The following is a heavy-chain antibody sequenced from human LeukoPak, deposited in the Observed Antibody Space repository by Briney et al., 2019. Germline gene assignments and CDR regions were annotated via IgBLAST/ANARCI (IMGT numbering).Heavy chain of an antibody. J-gene: IGHJ3*01. CDR2: VYYTGRT. D-gene: IGHD6-19*01. Sequence: SETLSLTCSVSDGSITGYYWSWIRQPPGKGLEWIAYVYYTGRTLYNPSPESRVTISVDTSKTQFSLKLTSVTAADTAVYYCARHIPVSYDAFDLWGRGTAVTVSS. CDR3: ARHIPVSYDAFDL. CDR1: DGSITGYY. V-gene: IGHV4-59*08.